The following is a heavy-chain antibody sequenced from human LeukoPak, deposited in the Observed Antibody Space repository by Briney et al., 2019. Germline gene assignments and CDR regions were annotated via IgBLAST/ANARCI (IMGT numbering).Heavy chain of an antibody. CDR1: GGSFSGYY. V-gene: IGHV4-34*01. CDR3: ARAPDLSSYDTTGFYYFDY. CDR2: INHSGST. J-gene: IGHJ4*02. Sequence: PSETLSLTCAVYGGSFSGYYWSWIRQPPGKGLEWIGEINHSGSTNYNPSLKSRVTMSLDTSKNQFSLRVRFLTAADTAVYYCARAPDLSSYDTTGFYYFDYWGQGARVTVSS. D-gene: IGHD3-22*01.